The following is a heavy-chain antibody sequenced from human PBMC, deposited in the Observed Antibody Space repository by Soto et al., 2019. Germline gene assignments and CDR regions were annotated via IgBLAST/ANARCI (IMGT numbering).Heavy chain of an antibody. D-gene: IGHD3-10*01. CDR3: ARWEGFDRFGELRTIDY. Sequence: GGSLRLSCAASGFTFDDYGMSWVRQAPGKGLEWVSGINWNGGSTGYADSVKGRFTISRDNAKNSLYLQMNSLRAEDTALYYCARWEGFDRFGELRTIDYWGQGTLVTVSS. CDR2: INWNGGST. V-gene: IGHV3-20*04. CDR1: GFTFDDYG. J-gene: IGHJ4*02.